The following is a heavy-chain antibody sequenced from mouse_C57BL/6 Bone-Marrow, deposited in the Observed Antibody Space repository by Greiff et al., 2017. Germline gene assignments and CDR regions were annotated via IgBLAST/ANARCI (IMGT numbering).Heavy chain of an antibody. CDR3: AREYYGSSSAWFAY. CDR2: ISSGSSTI. Sequence: DVKLVESGGGLVKPGGSLKLSCAASGFTFSDYGMHWVRQAPEKGLEWVAYISSGSSTIYYADTVKGRFTISRDNAKNTLFLQMTSLRSEDTARYYCAREYYGSSSAWFAYWGQGTLVTVSA. V-gene: IGHV5-17*01. CDR1: GFTFSDYG. J-gene: IGHJ3*01. D-gene: IGHD1-1*01.